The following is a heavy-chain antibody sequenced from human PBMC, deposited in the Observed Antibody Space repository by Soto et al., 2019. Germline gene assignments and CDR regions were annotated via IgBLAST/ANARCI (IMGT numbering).Heavy chain of an antibody. D-gene: IGHD1-26*01. J-gene: IGHJ5*02. Sequence: PSETLSLTCAVYGGSFSGCYWSWIRQPPGKGLEWIGEINHSGSTNYNPSLKSRVTISVDTSKNQFSLKLSSVTAADTAVYYCAREEANNNGKYNWFDPWGQGALVTVSS. CDR1: GGSFSGCY. CDR2: INHSGST. V-gene: IGHV4-34*01. CDR3: AREEANNNGKYNWFDP.